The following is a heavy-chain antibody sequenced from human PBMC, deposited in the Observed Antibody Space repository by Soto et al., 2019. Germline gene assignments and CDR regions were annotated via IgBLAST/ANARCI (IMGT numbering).Heavy chain of an antibody. CDR2: IYYSGGT. D-gene: IGHD6-25*01. J-gene: IGHJ5*02. Sequence: PSETLSLTCTVSGGSISDYYWSLIRQPPGKGLEWIGYIYYSGGTDYNPSLKSRVTISVDTSKNQFSLKLSSVTAADTAVYYCARMYTSGWFDPWGQGXLVTVYS. V-gene: IGHV4-59*01. CDR3: ARMYTSGWFDP. CDR1: GGSISDYY.